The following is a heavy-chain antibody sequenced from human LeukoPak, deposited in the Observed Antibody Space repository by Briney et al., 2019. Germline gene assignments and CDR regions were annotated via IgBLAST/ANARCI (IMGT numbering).Heavy chain of an antibody. V-gene: IGHV4-34*01. J-gene: IGHJ5*02. D-gene: IGHD1-26*01. CDR2: INHSGST. CDR1: GGSFSGYF. CDR3: VCDQEVGRCNRFDP. Sequence: SETLSLTCAVYGGSFSGYFWSCIRLPPGKGLEWIGEINHSGSTNYTPSLQSRVTISVDTFKNQFSLKLSSSTAAHTAVYYCVCDQEVGRCNRFDPWGQGTLVTVSS.